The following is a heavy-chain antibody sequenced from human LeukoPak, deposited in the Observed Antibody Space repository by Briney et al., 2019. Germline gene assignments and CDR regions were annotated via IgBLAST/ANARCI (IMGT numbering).Heavy chain of an antibody. Sequence: SETLSLTCTVSGGSISSYYWSWIRQPPGKGLEWIGYIYYSGSTNYNPSLKSRVTISVDTSKNQFSLKLSSVTAADTAVYYCARAALGSAFDIWGQGTVVTVSS. CDR2: IYYSGST. J-gene: IGHJ3*02. CDR1: GGSISSYY. V-gene: IGHV4-59*01. CDR3: ARAALGSAFDI. D-gene: IGHD6-13*01.